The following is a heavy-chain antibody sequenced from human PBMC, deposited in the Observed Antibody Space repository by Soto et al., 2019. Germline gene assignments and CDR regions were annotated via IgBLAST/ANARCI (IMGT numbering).Heavy chain of an antibody. D-gene: IGHD5-18*01. Sequence: ASVKVSCKVSGYTLTELSMHWVRQAPGKGLEWMGGFDPEDGETIYAQKFQGRVTMTEDTSTGTAYMELSSLRSEDTAVYYCAKPVDTAMGAFDIWGQGTMVTVSS. CDR2: FDPEDGET. V-gene: IGHV1-24*01. CDR3: AKPVDTAMGAFDI. CDR1: GYTLTELS. J-gene: IGHJ3*02.